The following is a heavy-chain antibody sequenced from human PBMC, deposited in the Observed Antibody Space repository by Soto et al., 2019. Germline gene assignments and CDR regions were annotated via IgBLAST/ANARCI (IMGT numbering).Heavy chain of an antibody. V-gene: IGHV1-18*01. CDR3: ARDYWREYSSSANYYYGMDV. Sequence: SCVRQAPGQGLEWMGWISAYNGNTNYAQKLQGRVTMTTDTSTSTAYMELRSLRSDDTAVYYCARDYWREYSSSANYYYGMDVWGQGTTVTVSS. J-gene: IGHJ6*02. D-gene: IGHD6-6*01. CDR2: ISAYNGNT.